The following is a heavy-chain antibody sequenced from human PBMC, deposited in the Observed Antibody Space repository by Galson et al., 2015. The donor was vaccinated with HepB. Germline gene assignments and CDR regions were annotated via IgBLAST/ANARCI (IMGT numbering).Heavy chain of an antibody. CDR3: AIAAAGNWGMDV. V-gene: IGHV1-69*04. J-gene: IGHJ6*02. D-gene: IGHD6-13*01. CDR2: IIPILGIA. Sequence: SCKASGGTFSSYAISWVRQAPGQGLEWMGRIIPILGIANYAQKFQGRVTITADKSTSTAYMELSSLRSEDTAVYYCAIAAAGNWGMDVWGQGTTVTVSS. CDR1: GGTFSSYA.